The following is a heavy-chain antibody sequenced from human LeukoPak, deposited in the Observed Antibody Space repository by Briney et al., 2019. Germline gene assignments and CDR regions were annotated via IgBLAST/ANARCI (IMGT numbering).Heavy chain of an antibody. D-gene: IGHD2-2*01. CDR1: GYSISSAFY. J-gene: IGHJ6*03. Sequence: SETLSLTCTVSGYSISSAFYWGWIRQPPGKGLEWIGSTYHSGSTYYNPSLKSRVTTSVDTSKNQFSLKLSSVTAAGTAVYYCARTPGPAGNYYYYYMDVWGKGTTVTVSS. CDR2: TYHSGST. CDR3: ARTPGPAGNYYYYYMDV. V-gene: IGHV4-38-2*02.